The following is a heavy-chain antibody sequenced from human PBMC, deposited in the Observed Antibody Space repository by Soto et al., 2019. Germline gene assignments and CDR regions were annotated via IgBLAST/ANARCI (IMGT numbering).Heavy chain of an antibody. Sequence: QVQLQESGPGLVKPSETLSLTCTVSGDSVSSSDYYWMWIRQPPGKGLEWLGYISYSGGTNHNPSLKSRVSISGDTSKNQCSLKRSSVIAADTAVYYCARAYYYGSGRGRSMDVWGQGITVTVSS. CDR3: ARAYYYGSGRGRSMDV. CDR2: ISYSGGT. V-gene: IGHV4-61*08. J-gene: IGHJ6*02. D-gene: IGHD3-10*01. CDR1: GDSVSSSDYY.